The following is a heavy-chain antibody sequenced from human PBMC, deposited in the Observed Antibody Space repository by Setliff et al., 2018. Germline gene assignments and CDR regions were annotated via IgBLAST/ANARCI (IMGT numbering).Heavy chain of an antibody. D-gene: IGHD6-19*01. CDR3: AKDQRESTGWFKLFDY. CDR2: IWDDGGNK. Sequence: GGSLRLSCAASGFTFSTYSMSWVRQAPGKGLEWVAVIWDDGGNKYHADSVKGRFTIFRDNSRNTLHLQMNSLRAEDTAVYYCAKDQRESTGWFKLFDYWGQGVLVTVSS. CDR1: GFTFSTYS. J-gene: IGHJ4*02. V-gene: IGHV3-33*06.